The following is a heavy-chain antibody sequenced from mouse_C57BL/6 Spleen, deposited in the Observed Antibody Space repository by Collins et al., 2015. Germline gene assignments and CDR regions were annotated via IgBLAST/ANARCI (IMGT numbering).Heavy chain of an antibody. CDR1: GYTFTDYY. D-gene: IGHD2-4*01. CDR3: ARSGNYDYAFAY. V-gene: IGHV1-76*01. CDR2: IYPGSGNT. J-gene: IGHJ3*01. Sequence: QVQLKQSGAELVRPGASVKLSCKASGYTFTDYYINWVKQRPGQGLEWIARIYPGSGNTYFHEKFKGKATLTAEKSSSTAYMQLSSLTSEDSAVYFCARSGNYDYAFAYWGQGTLVTVS.